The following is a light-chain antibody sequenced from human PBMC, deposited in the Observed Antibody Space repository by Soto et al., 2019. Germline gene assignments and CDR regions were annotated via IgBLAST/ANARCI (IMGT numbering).Light chain of an antibody. V-gene: IGKV3-15*01. CDR2: GAS. J-gene: IGKJ1*01. Sequence: ETVMTQSPATLSLSPGERATLSCRASQSVSTNLAWYQQKPGQAPRLLIYGASNRATGIPARFSGSGSGTRFTLTISSLQSEDFAVYYCQQYSNWPPTFGQGTKVEIK. CDR1: QSVSTN. CDR3: QQYSNWPPT.